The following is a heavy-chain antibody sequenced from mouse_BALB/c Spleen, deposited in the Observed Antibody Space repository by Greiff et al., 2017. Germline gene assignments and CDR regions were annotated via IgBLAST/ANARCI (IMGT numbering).Heavy chain of an antibody. D-gene: IGHD2-4*01. CDR3: ARDDYGFAY. CDR2: IYPGDGDT. CDR1: GYTFTSYW. Sequence: VKVVESGAELARPGASVKLSCKASGYTFTSYWMQWVKQRPGQGLEWIGAIYPGDGDTRYTQKFKGKATLTADKSSSTAYMQLSSLASEDSAVYYCARDDYGFAYWGQGTLVTVSA. J-gene: IGHJ3*01. V-gene: IGHV1-87*01.